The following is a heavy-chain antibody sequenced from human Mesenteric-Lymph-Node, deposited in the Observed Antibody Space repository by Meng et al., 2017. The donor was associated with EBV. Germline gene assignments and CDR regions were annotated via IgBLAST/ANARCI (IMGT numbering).Heavy chain of an antibody. J-gene: IGHJ4*02. Sequence: VPVQGSVPGLLKPSGTLSLTCSVSGDCISSDKWWSWVRQPPGKGLEWIGEIYHSGSTNYNPSLTSRVTILVDKSKNQFSLKLSSVTAADTAVYYCASRYCPTTSCRQDWGQGTLVTASS. D-gene: IGHD2-2*01. V-gene: IGHV4-4*02. CDR3: ASRYCPTTSCRQD. CDR1: GDCISSDKW. CDR2: IYHSGST.